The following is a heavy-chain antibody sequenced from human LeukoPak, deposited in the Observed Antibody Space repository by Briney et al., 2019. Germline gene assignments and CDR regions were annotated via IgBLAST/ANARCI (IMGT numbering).Heavy chain of an antibody. CDR1: GFAFSSNA. V-gene: IGHV3-23*01. J-gene: IGHJ3*02. CDR2: ISVSSTT. CDR3: AKCNLDNCREGFHI. D-gene: IGHD1-1*01. Sequence: GGSLRLSCAAAGFAFSSNAMTWVRQAPGEGLDWVSSISVSSTTYYLDSVKGRFTISRDNSNNALFLQMNSLRAEDTALYYCAKCNLDNCREGFHIWGQGTMVTVSS.